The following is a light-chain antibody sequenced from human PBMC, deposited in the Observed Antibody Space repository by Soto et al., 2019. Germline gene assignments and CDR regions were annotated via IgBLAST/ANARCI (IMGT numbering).Light chain of an antibody. V-gene: IGKV1-12*01. CDR1: QGISSL. CDR2: TAS. CDR3: HQSNSFPFT. J-gene: IGKJ4*01. Sequence: DIQMTQAPSSVSASVGDRVTITCRASQGISSLLAWYQQKPGKAANLLIHTASSLQSGVPSRFSGSGSGTDFTLTISCLQPEDFATYYCHQSNSFPFTFGGATKVEIK.